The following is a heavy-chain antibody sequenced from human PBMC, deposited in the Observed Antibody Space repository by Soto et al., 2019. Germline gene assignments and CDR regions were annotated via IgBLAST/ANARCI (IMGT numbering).Heavy chain of an antibody. Sequence: SETLSLTCTVSGGSISSSSYYWGWIRQPPGKGLEWIGSIYYSGSTNYNPSLRSRVTISVDTSKNQFSLKLSSVTAADTAVYYCARGDCGGDCYSFDWFDPWGQGTLVTVSS. J-gene: IGHJ5*02. CDR3: ARGDCGGDCYSFDWFDP. V-gene: IGHV4-39*07. CDR1: GGSISSSSYY. D-gene: IGHD2-21*02. CDR2: IYYSGST.